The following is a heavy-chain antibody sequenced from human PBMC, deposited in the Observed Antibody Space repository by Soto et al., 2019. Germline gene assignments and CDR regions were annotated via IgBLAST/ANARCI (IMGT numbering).Heavy chain of an antibody. CDR1: GYSFTSYW. CDR3: ARQDDIVVVPAAIGYNWFDP. Sequence: PGESLKISCKGSGYSFTSYWISWVRQMPGKGLEWMGRIDPSDSYTNYSPSFQGHVTISADKSISTAYLQWSSLKASDTAMYYCARQDDIVVVPAAIGYNWFDPWAREPWSPSPQ. CDR2: IDPSDSYT. D-gene: IGHD2-2*02. J-gene: IGHJ5*02. V-gene: IGHV5-10-1*01.